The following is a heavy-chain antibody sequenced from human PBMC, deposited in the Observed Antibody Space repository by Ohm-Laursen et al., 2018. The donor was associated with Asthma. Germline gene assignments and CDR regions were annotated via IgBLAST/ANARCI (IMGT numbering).Heavy chain of an antibody. V-gene: IGHV3-9*01. Sequence: SLRLSCSASGFTFEKYAMHWVRQPPGKGLEWVSGSNLDSDRIDYADSVKGRFTISRDNAENSVFLQMNSLRAEDTAVYYCVRGLTVTYAFDHWGQGTLLTVSS. CDR1: GFTFEKYA. CDR3: VRGLTVTYAFDH. D-gene: IGHD4-17*01. J-gene: IGHJ4*02. CDR2: SNLDSDRI.